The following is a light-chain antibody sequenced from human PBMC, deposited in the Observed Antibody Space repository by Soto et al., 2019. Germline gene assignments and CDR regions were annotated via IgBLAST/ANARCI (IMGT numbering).Light chain of an antibody. Sequence: QSVLTQPPSVSGAPGQRVSISCTGSTSNIGAPYDVHWYQHLPGTAPKLLIYGDNNRPSGVPDRFSGSKSGTSASLAITRLQAEDEADYYCSSYTSSSTLVVFGGGTKVTVL. J-gene: IGLJ2*01. CDR3: SSYTSSSTLVV. CDR1: TSNIGAPYD. CDR2: GDN. V-gene: IGLV1-40*01.